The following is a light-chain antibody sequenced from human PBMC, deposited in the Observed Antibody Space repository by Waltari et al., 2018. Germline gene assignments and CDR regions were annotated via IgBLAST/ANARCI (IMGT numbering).Light chain of an antibody. Sequence: QSALTPPPSSSGSPGQSVPISCPGTNSDVGGYNYVPWYQQNPGKTPKLMIYEVHVRPSGCPDRFAGSKSGNTASLTVSGLQDEDEADYYCSSYAGSNIGVFGGGTKVTVL. CDR2: EVH. CDR3: SSYAGSNIGV. V-gene: IGLV2-8*01. CDR1: NSDVGGYNY. J-gene: IGLJ3*02.